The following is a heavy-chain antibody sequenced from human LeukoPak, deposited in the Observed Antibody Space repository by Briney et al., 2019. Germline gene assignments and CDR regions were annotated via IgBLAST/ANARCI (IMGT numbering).Heavy chain of an antibody. J-gene: IGHJ3*02. V-gene: IGHV3-74*01. D-gene: IGHD3-16*01. Sequence: GGSLRLSCAASGFTFSSYWMHWVRQAPGKGLVWVSRINSDGSSTSYADSVKGRFTISRDNAKNTLYLQMNSLRAEDTAVYYCERVADYDYFYALDIWGQGTMVTVSS. CDR1: GFTFSSYW. CDR2: INSDGSST. CDR3: ERVADYDYFYALDI.